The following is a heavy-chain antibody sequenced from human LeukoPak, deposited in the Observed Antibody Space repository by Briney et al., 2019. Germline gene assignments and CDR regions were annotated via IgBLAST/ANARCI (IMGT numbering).Heavy chain of an antibody. CDR2: ISSSSSTI. J-gene: IGHJ6*02. D-gene: IGHD2-2*02. CDR3: ARAIGLGSTDSYYYGMDV. CDR1: GFTFSSYS. Sequence: GGSLRLSCAASGFTFSSYSMNWVRQAPGKGLEWVSYISSSSSTIYYADSVKGRFTISRDNAKNSLYLQMNSLRAEDTAVYYCARAIGLGSTDSYYYGMDVWGQGTTVPVSS. V-gene: IGHV3-48*04.